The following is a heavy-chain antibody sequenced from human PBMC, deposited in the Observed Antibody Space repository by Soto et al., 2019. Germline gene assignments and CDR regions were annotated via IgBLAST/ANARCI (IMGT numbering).Heavy chain of an antibody. CDR1: GFHFSSYA. Sequence: GGSLRLSCAASGFHFSSYAMSWVRQAPGKGLEWVSAISGSGGSTYYADSVKGRFTISRDNSKNTLYLQMNSLRAEDTAVYYCAANYYDSSGYYYDFDYWGQGTLVTVSS. J-gene: IGHJ4*02. CDR2: ISGSGGST. CDR3: AANYYDSSGYYYDFDY. D-gene: IGHD3-22*01. V-gene: IGHV3-23*01.